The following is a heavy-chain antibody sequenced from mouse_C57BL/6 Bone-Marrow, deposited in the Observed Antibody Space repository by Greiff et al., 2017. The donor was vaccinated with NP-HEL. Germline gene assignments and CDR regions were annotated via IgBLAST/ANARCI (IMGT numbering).Heavy chain of an antibody. Sequence: EVKLVESGGGLVQSGRSLRLSCATSGFTFSDFYMEWVRQAPGKGLEWIAASRNKANDYTTEYSASVKGRFIVSRDTSQSILYLQMNALRAEDTAIYYCARGSYEAWFAYWGQGTLVTVSA. CDR3: ARGSYEAWFAY. D-gene: IGHD2-3*01. CDR1: GFTFSDFY. V-gene: IGHV7-1*01. J-gene: IGHJ3*01. CDR2: SRNKANDYTT.